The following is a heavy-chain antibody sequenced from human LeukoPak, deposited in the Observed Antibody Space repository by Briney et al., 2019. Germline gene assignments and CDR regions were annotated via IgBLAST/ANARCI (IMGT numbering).Heavy chain of an antibody. D-gene: IGHD3-3*01. J-gene: IGHJ6*02. CDR2: INPNSGGT. V-gene: IGHV1-2*02. CDR3: ARWDRSGYYYGMDV. Sequence: ASVKVSCKASGYTFTGYYMRWVRQAPGQGLEWMGWINPNSGGTNYAQKFQGRVTMTRDTSISTAYMELSRLRSDDTAVYYCARWDRSGYYYGMDVWGQGTTVTVSS. CDR1: GYTFTGYY.